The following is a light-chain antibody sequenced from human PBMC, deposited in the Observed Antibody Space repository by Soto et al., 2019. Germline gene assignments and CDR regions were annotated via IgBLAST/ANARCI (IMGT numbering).Light chain of an antibody. Sequence: QSVLTQPPSASGTPGQTVTISCSGSSSNIGSNYVYWYQQFPGTAPKLLIYRNNLRPSGVPDRFSGSKSGTSASLAISGLRSEDEADYYCASWDDSLSGWVFGGGTKLTVL. CDR2: RNN. CDR1: SSNIGSNY. J-gene: IGLJ3*02. V-gene: IGLV1-47*01. CDR3: ASWDDSLSGWV.